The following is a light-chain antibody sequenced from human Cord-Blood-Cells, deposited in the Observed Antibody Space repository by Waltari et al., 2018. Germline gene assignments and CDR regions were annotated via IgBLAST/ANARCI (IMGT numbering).Light chain of an antibody. J-gene: IGLJ2*01. CDR1: SSNIGAGSD. V-gene: IGLV1-40*01. Sequence: QSVLTQPPSASRAPGPRVTIPCTGSSSNIGAGSDVYWYQQLPGTAPKLLIYGNSNRPSGVPDRFSGSKSGTSASLAITGLQAEDEADYYCQSYDSSLSGYVVFGGGTKLTVL. CDR3: QSYDSSLSGYVV. CDR2: GNS.